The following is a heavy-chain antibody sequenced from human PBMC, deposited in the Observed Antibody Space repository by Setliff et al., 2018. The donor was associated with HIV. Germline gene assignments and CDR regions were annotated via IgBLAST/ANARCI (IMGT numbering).Heavy chain of an antibody. D-gene: IGHD1-26*01. Sequence: PSETLSLTCTVTGGSISTNNFYWGWIRQPPGKGLQWIGSIYFTGDSYYDPSLKSRVTISVDTSKNQVSLKLSSVTAAETAIYYCARLRDMEWELIGLDYWGRGTLVTVSS. V-gene: IGHV4-39*07. CDR1: GGSISTNNFY. J-gene: IGHJ4*02. CDR2: IYFTGDS. CDR3: ARLRDMEWELIGLDY.